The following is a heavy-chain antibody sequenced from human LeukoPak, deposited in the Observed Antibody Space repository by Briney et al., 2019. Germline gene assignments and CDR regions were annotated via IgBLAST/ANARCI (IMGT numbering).Heavy chain of an antibody. CDR2: IRYDGSNK. V-gene: IGHV3-30*02. Sequence: PGGSLRLSCAASGFTFSSYGMHWVRQAPGKGLEWVAFIRYDGSNKYYADSVKGRFTISRDNAKNTLYLKMNSLRAEDTAVYYFASGRPSRPITMVRGVEDYWGQGTLVSVSS. D-gene: IGHD3-10*01. J-gene: IGHJ4*02. CDR1: GFTFSSYG. CDR3: ASGRPSRPITMVRGVEDY.